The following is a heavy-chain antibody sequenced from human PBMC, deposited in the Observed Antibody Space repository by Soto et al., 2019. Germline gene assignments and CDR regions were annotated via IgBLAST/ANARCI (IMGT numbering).Heavy chain of an antibody. CDR1: GYTFINYY. CDR3: ARYLAAGDA. CDR2: INPTGGST. D-gene: IGHD6-13*01. Sequence: QVQLVQSGAEVKKPGASVKVSCKASGYTFINYYIHWVRQAPGHGLEWMAIINPTGGSTNYAQKFQGILTLTMDTSTSTVYMVLSSLTSEHTDMYYCARYLAAGDAWGQGTLVTVTS. V-gene: IGHV1-46*01. J-gene: IGHJ5*02.